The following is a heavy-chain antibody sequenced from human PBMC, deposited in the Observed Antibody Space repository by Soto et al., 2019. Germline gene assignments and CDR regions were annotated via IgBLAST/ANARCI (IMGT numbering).Heavy chain of an antibody. CDR3: AILFKKTTYSFDI. CDR2: IYYSGST. D-gene: IGHD1-7*01. CDR1: GGSISSSSYY. Sequence: PSETLSLTCTASGGSISSSSYYWGWLRQPPGKGLEWIGSIYYSGSTYYNPSLKSRVTISVDTSKNQFSLKLSSVTAADTALYYCAILFKKTTYSFDIWGPGTIVTVS. V-gene: IGHV4-39*01. J-gene: IGHJ3*02.